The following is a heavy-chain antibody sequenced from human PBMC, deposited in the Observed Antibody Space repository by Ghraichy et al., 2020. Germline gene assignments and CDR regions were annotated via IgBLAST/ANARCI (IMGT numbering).Heavy chain of an antibody. CDR2: INHSGST. CDR3: ARELDY. Sequence: SETLSLTCAVYDVSFSGYYWSWIRQPPGKGLEWIGEINHSGSTNYNPSLKSRVTISVDTSKNQFSLKLSSVTAADTAVYYCARELDYWGQGTLVTVSS. CDR1: DVSFSGYY. J-gene: IGHJ4*02. V-gene: IGHV4-34*01.